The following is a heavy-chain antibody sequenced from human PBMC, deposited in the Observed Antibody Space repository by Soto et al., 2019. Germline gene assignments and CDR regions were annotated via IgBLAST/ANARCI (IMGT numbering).Heavy chain of an antibody. CDR2: IGVGSGSP. CDR3: AAELGRGNTAS. D-gene: IGHD1-7*01. CDR1: GFTFPNSS. V-gene: IGHV1-58*01. J-gene: IGHJ5*02. Sequence: ASVKVSCKDSGFTFPNSSVLWVRQARGQRREWIGWIGVGSGSPNYAQKFQERVTITRDMSTTTAYMELSSLRSEDTAMYYCAAELGRGNTASWGKGTLVT.